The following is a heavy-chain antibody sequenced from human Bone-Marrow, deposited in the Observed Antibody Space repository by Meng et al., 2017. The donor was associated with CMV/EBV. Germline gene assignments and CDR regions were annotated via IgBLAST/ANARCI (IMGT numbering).Heavy chain of an antibody. D-gene: IGHD5-18*01. Sequence: SETLSLTCIVSGDSVSSGSYYWSWIRQPPGKGLAWIGYIYYSGTANYNPSLKSRVTISVDTSKNQFSLKLNSVTAADTAVYYCARDGRSTPRGYKYWGQGTLVTVSS. CDR1: GDSVSSGSYY. J-gene: IGHJ4*02. CDR2: IYYSGTA. CDR3: ARDGRSTPRGYKY. V-gene: IGHV4-61*01.